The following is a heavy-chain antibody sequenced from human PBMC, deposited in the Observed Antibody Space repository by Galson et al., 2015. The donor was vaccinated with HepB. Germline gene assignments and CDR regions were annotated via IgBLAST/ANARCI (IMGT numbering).Heavy chain of an antibody. CDR1: GFTFSCYA. Sequence: SLRLSCAASGFTFSCYAMHRVRQAPGKGMEWVAVISYDGSNKYYADSVKGRFTISRDNSKNTLYLQMNSLRAEDTAVYYCAREGAAGNFDYWGQGTLVTVSS. J-gene: IGHJ4*02. CDR3: AREGAAGNFDY. CDR2: ISYDGSNK. D-gene: IGHD6-13*01. V-gene: IGHV3-30*04.